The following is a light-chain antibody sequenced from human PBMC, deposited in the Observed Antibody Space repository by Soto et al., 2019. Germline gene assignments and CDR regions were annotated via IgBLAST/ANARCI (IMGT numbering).Light chain of an antibody. CDR2: DAS. CDR3: QQLNSYPL. J-gene: IGKJ4*02. CDR1: QSISSW. V-gene: IGKV1-5*01. Sequence: DIQMTQSPSTLSASVGDRVTITCRASQSISSWLAWYQQKPGKAPKLLIYDASSLESGVPSRFSGSGSGTEFTLTISSLQPDDFATYYCQQLNSYPLFGGGTKVEIK.